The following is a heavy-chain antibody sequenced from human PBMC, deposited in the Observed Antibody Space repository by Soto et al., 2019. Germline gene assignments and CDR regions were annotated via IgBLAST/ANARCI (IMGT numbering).Heavy chain of an antibody. Sequence: GGSLRLSCAASGFTFSDYHMSWIRQAPGKGLEWVSYISSSSSYTNYADSVKGRFTISRDNAKNSLYLQMNSLRAEDTAVYYCARVGDSSGYYYSDYWGQGTLVTVSS. CDR3: ARVGDSSGYYYSDY. D-gene: IGHD3-22*01. V-gene: IGHV3-11*06. CDR2: ISSSSSYT. J-gene: IGHJ4*02. CDR1: GFTFSDYH.